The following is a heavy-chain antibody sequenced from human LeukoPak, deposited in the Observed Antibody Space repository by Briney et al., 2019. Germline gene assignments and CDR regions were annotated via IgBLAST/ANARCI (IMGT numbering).Heavy chain of an antibody. V-gene: IGHV1-46*01. Sequence: ASVKVSCKASGFTFTDYFMHWVRQAPGQGLEWMGIINPSGGSTTYAQRFQDRLTMTRDTSTNTVYMELSSLRSEDTAIYFCAREYSSSLDYWGQGPWSPSPQ. CDR3: AREYSSSLDY. J-gene: IGHJ4*02. CDR1: GFTFTDYF. D-gene: IGHD6-13*01. CDR2: INPSGGST.